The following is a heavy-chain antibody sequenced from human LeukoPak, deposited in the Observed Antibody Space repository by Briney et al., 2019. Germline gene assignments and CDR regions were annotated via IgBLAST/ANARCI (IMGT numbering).Heavy chain of an antibody. CDR2: ISPSGTAI. Sequence: GGSLRLSCEASGFTFSDYYMSWIRQVPGKGLEWLLYISPSGTAIYYADSVKGRFTISRDNAKNSLYLQLNSLRAEDTAVYYCARDPYSGSYSDYYYYYMDAWGKGTTVTVSS. J-gene: IGHJ6*03. D-gene: IGHD1-26*01. CDR3: ARDPYSGSYSDYYYYYMDA. CDR1: GFTFSDYY. V-gene: IGHV3-11*04.